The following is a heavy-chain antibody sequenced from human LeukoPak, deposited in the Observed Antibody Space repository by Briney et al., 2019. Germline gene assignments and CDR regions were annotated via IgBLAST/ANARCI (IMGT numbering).Heavy chain of an antibody. CDR1: GGSISSYY. J-gene: IGHJ4*02. V-gene: IGHV4-59*12. CDR3: ARGHSSVNYYFDY. D-gene: IGHD6-25*01. Sequence: SETLSLTCTVYGGSISSYYWSWIRQPPGKGLEWIGHIYYSGSTNYNPSLKSRVTISVDTAKNQFSLKLSSVTAADTAVYYCARGHSSVNYYFDYWGQGTLVTVSS. CDR2: IYYSGST.